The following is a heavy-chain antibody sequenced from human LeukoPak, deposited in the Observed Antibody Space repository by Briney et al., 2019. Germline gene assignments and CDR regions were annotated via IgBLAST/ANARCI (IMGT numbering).Heavy chain of an antibody. CDR2: IYSGGGT. J-gene: IGHJ3*02. V-gene: IGHV3-53*01. Sequence: GGSLRLSCAASGFTVSSNYMSWVRQAPGKELEWVSVIYSGGGTYYADSVKGRFTISRDNSKNTLYLQMNSLRAEDTAVYYCAREIVGTAGAFDIWGQGTMVTVSS. D-gene: IGHD2-21*01. CDR1: GFTVSSNY. CDR3: AREIVGTAGAFDI.